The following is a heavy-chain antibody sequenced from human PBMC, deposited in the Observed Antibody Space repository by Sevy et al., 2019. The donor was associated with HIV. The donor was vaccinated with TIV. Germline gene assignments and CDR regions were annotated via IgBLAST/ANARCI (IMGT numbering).Heavy chain of an antibody. J-gene: IGHJ5*02. CDR2: IYSSGST. Sequence: SETLSLTCTVSGDSIDSSACYWGWIRQPPGKGLEWIGSIYSSGSTYDNPSLKSRVTITVDTSKNQFSLSLSSVTAADTSVYYCARHGATLLGATWFDPWGQGTLVTVSS. CDR3: ARHGATLLGATWFDP. CDR1: GDSIDSSACY. D-gene: IGHD1-26*01. V-gene: IGHV4-39*01.